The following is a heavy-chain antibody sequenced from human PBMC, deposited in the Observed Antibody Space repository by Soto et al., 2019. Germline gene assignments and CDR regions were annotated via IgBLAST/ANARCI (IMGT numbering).Heavy chain of an antibody. Sequence: QVQGVQSGAEVKKPGASVKVSCRVSGHTLTELSMHWVRQAPGKGLEWMGGFDPEDGETIYAQKFQGRVTMTEDTSTDTAYMELSSLRSEDTAVYYCAAGGTRWLHSPFDYWGQGTLVTVSS. V-gene: IGHV1-24*01. CDR1: GHTLTELS. CDR2: FDPEDGET. CDR3: AAGGTRWLHSPFDY. J-gene: IGHJ4*02. D-gene: IGHD1-1*01.